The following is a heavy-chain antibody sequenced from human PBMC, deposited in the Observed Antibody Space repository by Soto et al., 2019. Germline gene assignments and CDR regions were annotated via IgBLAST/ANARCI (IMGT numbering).Heavy chain of an antibody. CDR1: GFTFSSYG. D-gene: IGHD2-2*01. CDR3: AKDEALGLVPAAIYY. V-gene: IGHV3-30*18. J-gene: IGHJ4*02. CDR2: ISYDGSNK. Sequence: QVQLVESGGGVVQPGRSLRLSCAASGFTFSSYGMHWVRQAPGKGLEWVAVISYDGSNKYYADSVKGRFTISRDNSKNTLYLQMNSLRAEDTAVYYCAKDEALGLVPAAIYYWGQGTLVTVSS.